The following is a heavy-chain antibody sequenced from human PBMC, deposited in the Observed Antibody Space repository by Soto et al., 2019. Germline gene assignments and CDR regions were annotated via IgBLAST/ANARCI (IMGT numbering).Heavy chain of an antibody. V-gene: IGHV3-21*01. CDR3: ARDGRLTVGASYFDY. Sequence: GGSLRLSCAASGFTFSSYSMNWVRQAPGKGLEWVSSISSSSSYIYYADSVKGRFTISRDNAKNSLYLQMNSLRAEDTAVYYCARDGRLTVGASYFDYWGQGTLVTVSS. CDR1: GFTFSSYS. CDR2: ISSSSSYI. D-gene: IGHD1-26*01. J-gene: IGHJ4*02.